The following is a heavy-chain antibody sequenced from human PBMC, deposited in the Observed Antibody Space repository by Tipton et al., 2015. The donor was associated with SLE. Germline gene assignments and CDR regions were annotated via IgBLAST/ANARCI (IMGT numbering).Heavy chain of an antibody. J-gene: IGHJ4*02. Sequence: SLRLSCAASGFTFSSYGMHWVRQAPGKGLEWVAVIWYDGSNKYYADSVKGRFTISRDNSKYSLYLQMNNLRFEDTALYYCAKDGATSTHFDYWGQGTLVTVSA. CDR2: IWYDGSNK. V-gene: IGHV3-33*03. D-gene: IGHD5-24*01. CDR3: AKDGATSTHFDY. CDR1: GFTFSSYG.